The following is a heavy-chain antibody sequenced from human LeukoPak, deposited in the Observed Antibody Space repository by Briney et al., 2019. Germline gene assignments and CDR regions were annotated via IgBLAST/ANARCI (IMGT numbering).Heavy chain of an antibody. V-gene: IGHV4-34*01. CDR3: ARSKVQECTNGVCYRKNYYYYMDV. Sequence: PSETLSLTCAVYGGSFSVYYWSWLRQPPGKGLEWIGELNHSGSTNYNPSLNSRVPISVDTSKNQFSLKMSSVTAADTAVYYCARSKVQECTNGVCYRKNYYYYMDVWGKGTTVTVSS. D-gene: IGHD2-8*01. CDR2: LNHSGST. J-gene: IGHJ6*03. CDR1: GGSFSVYY.